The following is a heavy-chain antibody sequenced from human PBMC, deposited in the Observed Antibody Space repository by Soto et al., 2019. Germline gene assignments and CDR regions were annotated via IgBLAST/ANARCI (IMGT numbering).Heavy chain of an antibody. CDR2: IWYDGSNK. Sequence: PGGSMRLSCAASGLTFSCYGMHWVRQAPGKGLEWVAVIWYDGSNKYYADSVKGRFTISRDNSKNTLYLQMNSLRAEDTAVYYCARGANDDSAFDIWGQGTMVTVS. CDR1: GLTFSCYG. CDR3: ARGANDDSAFDI. V-gene: IGHV3-33*01. J-gene: IGHJ3*02. D-gene: IGHD3-16*01.